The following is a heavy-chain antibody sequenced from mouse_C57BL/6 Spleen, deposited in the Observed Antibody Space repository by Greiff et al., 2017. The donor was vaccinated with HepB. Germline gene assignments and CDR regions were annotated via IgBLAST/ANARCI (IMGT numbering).Heavy chain of an antibody. D-gene: IGHD2-1*01. CDR1: YFAFMASA. V-gene: IGHV1-49*01. Sequence: LQQSGAELVRPGSSVKLSCKDSYFAFMASAMHWVQQRPGHGLEWIGSFTMYSDATEYSENFKGKATLTAHTSTSTAYMELSSLTSEDSAVYYCARGNYGNSFYAMDYWGQGTSVTVSS. CDR3: ARGNYGNSFYAMDY. J-gene: IGHJ4*01. CDR2: FTMYSDAT.